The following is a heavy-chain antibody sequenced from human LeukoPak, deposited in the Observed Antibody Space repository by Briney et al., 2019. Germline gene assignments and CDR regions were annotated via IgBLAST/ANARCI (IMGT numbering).Heavy chain of an antibody. Sequence: GGSLRLSCAASGFTFSSYEMNWVRQAPGKGLEWVSYISSSGSTIYYADSVKGRFTISRDNAKNTLYLQMNSLRAEDTAVYYCARHEVTMNAFDIWGQGTMVTVSS. J-gene: IGHJ3*02. CDR1: GFTFSSYE. CDR2: ISSSGSTI. CDR3: ARHEVTMNAFDI. D-gene: IGHD3-22*01. V-gene: IGHV3-48*03.